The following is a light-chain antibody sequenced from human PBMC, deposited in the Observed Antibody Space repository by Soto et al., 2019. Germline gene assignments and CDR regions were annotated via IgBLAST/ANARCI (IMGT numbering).Light chain of an antibody. CDR3: YQYNNWPWA. CDR2: AAS. Sequence: ETVMTQSPVTLSVSPGDTATLSCRASQRVSNHFAWYQQKPGQAPRLLIYAASTRAAGVPVRFSGGGSAKEFPLTRISLQSEDVALYYCYQYNNWPWAFGQGNKVDIK. J-gene: IGKJ1*01. V-gene: IGKV3-15*01. CDR1: QRVSNH.